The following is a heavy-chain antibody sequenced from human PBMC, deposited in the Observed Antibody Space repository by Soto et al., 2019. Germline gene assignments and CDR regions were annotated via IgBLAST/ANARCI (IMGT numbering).Heavy chain of an antibody. CDR3: ATQLLFACGGDYCYGIYV. V-gene: IGHV4-59*12. J-gene: IGHJ6*02. Sequence: PSETLSLTCTVSGGSISSYYWSWFRQPPGKGLEWIGYIYYSGSTNYNRSLRSRVTISVDKSKNQVSLRLSSVTAADTAVYYCATQLLFACGGDYCYGIYVSTRRTTVTVS. CDR2: IYYSGST. D-gene: IGHD2-2*01. CDR1: GGSISSYY.